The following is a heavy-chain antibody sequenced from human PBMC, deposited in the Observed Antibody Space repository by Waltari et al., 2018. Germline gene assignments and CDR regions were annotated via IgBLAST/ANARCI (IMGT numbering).Heavy chain of an antibody. V-gene: IGHV3-74*01. CDR3: TRTRYCSTTSCQVDWFDP. CDR1: GFYFSNYL. Sequence: EVQLVESGGGLVQPGGSLRLSCAASGFYFSNYLLHWVRQAPGKGLVWVSRINGDGGSTSYADFAKGRFTISRDNANNMLYLQMNSLRAEDTAVYYCTRTRYCSTTSCQVDWFDPWGQGTLVTVSS. J-gene: IGHJ5*02. CDR2: INGDGGST. D-gene: IGHD2-2*01.